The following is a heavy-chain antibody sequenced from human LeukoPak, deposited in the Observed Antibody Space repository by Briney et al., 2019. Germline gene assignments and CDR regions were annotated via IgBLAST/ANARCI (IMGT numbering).Heavy chain of an antibody. Sequence: SVKVSCKASGGTFSSYAISWVRQAPGQGLEWMGGIIPIFGTSNYAQKFQGRVTITTDESTSTAYMELSSLRSEDTAVYYCARDLWGPEGFCSGGSCYSGQDAFDIWGQGTMVTVSS. D-gene: IGHD2-15*01. V-gene: IGHV1-69*05. CDR1: GGTFSSYA. CDR2: IIPIFGTS. CDR3: ARDLWGPEGFCSGGSCYSGQDAFDI. J-gene: IGHJ3*02.